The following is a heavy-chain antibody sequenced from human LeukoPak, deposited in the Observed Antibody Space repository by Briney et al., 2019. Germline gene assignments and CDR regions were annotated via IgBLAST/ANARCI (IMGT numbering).Heavy chain of an antibody. V-gene: IGHV3-11*03. CDR1: GCTFSDYY. CDR3: ACVRGVFNFDY. Sequence: PGGSLRLSCAASGCTFSDYYMSWIRQAPGKGLEWVAYISTYSSYTSYADSVKGRFTFSRDYAKNLLYLQMNSLRVEDTAVYYCACVRGVFNFDYWGQGTLVTVSS. CDR2: ISTYSSYT. D-gene: IGHD3-10*02. J-gene: IGHJ4*02.